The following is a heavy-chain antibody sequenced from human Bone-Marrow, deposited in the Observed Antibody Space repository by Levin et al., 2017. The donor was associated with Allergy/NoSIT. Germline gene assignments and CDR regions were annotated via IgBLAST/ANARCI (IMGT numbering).Heavy chain of an antibody. V-gene: IGHV1-18*01. CDR1: GYTFTSYG. CDR2: ISAYNGNT. J-gene: IGHJ6*02. D-gene: IGHD2-15*01. Sequence: VASVKVSCKASGYTFTSYGISWVRQAPGQGLEWMGWISAYNGNTNYAQKLQGRVTMTTDTSTSTAYMELRSLRSDDTAVYYCARDGRGVVVVAVYYGMDVWGQGTTVTVSS. CDR3: ARDGRGVVVVAVYYGMDV.